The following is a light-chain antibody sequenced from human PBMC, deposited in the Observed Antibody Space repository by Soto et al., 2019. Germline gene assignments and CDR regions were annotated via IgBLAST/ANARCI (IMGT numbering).Light chain of an antibody. J-gene: IGKJ2*01. CDR1: QSIRSS. CDR2: GAS. Sequence: DIQMTQSPSTLSASVGDRVTITCRASQSIRSSLAWYQQKPGKAPKLLIHGASTLESGVPSRFTGSGSGTEFTLTIASLQPDDFATYYCQQYHAYYTFGQGTKLEIK. V-gene: IGKV1-5*01. CDR3: QQYHAYYT.